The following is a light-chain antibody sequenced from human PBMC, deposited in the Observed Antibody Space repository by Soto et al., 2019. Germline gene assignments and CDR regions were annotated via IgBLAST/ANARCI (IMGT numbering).Light chain of an antibody. CDR3: YSYAGENLYV. CDR2: EGT. J-gene: IGLJ1*01. Sequence: QSVLTQPASASASPGQSITIPCTGTSSDVGSYNLVSWFQQHPGKVPKLLIYEGTKRPSGLSDRFSGSKSGTTASLTIPGLQAEDEAHYYCYSYAGENLYVFGTGTKVTVL. V-gene: IGLV2-23*01. CDR1: SSDVGSYNL.